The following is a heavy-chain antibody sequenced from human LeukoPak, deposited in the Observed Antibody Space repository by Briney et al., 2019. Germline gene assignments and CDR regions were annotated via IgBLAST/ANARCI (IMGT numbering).Heavy chain of an antibody. CDR1: GLTFSSNA. J-gene: IGHJ4*02. CDR2: INGSGGST. V-gene: IGHV3-23*01. D-gene: IGHD2/OR15-2a*01. Sequence: GGSLRLSRAASGLTFSSNAMTWVRQAPGKGLEWVSGINGSGGSTYYADSVKGRFTISRDNSKNTLYLQMNSLRAEDTAIYYCAKNSRSQGGSQFDYWGQGTLVTVSS. CDR3: AKNSRSQGGSQFDY.